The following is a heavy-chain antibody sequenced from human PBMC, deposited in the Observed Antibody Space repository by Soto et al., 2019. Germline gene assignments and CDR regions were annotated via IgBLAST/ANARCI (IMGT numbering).Heavy chain of an antibody. CDR1: GFTFSSYS. D-gene: IGHD3-22*01. Sequence: GGSLRFSCAASGFTFSSYSMNWGSQAPGKGLEWVSYISSSSSTIYYADSVKGRFTISRDNAKNSLYLQMNSLRDEDTAVYYCARTMIVVALYYGMDVWGQGTTVTVSS. V-gene: IGHV3-48*02. CDR3: ARTMIVVALYYGMDV. J-gene: IGHJ6*02. CDR2: ISSSSSTI.